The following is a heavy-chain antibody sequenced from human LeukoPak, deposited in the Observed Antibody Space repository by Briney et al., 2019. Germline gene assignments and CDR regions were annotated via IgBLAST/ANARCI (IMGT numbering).Heavy chain of an antibody. CDR2: IYYSGST. CDR1: DGSISSSSYY. J-gene: IGHJ4*02. D-gene: IGHD6-13*01. CDR3: ASRSRIAASLDY. Sequence: SETLSLTCTVSDGSISSSSYYWGWIRQPPGKGLEWIGSIYYSGSTYYNPSLKSRVTISVDTSKNQFSLKLSSVTAADTAVYYCASRSRIAASLDYWGQGTLVTVSS. V-gene: IGHV4-39*01.